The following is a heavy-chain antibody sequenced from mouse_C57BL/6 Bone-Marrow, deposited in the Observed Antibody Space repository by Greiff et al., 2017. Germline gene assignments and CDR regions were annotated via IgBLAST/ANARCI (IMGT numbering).Heavy chain of an antibody. CDR2: IYPRSGNT. Sequence: VKLVESGAELARPGASVKLSCKASGYTFTSYGISWVKQRTGQGLEWIGEIYPRSGNTYYNEKFKGKATLTADKSSSTAYMELRSLTSEDSAVYFCAREGDYYGSSYGDYWVQGTTLTVSS. D-gene: IGHD1-1*01. CDR3: AREGDYYGSSYGDY. V-gene: IGHV1-81*01. J-gene: IGHJ2*01. CDR1: GYTFTSYG.